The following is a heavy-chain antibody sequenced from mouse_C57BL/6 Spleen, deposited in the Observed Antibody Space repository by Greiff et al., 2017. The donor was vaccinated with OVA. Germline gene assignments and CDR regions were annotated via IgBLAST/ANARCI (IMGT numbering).Heavy chain of an antibody. CDR2: IRSKSSNYAT. Sequence: VQLQQSGGGLVQPKGSLKLSCAASGFTFNTYAMHWVRQAPGKGLEWVARIRSKSSNYATYYADSVKDRFTISRDDSQSKLYLQMNNLKTEDTAMYYCVRVDYDGGYYYAMDYWGQGTSVTVSS. J-gene: IGHJ4*01. D-gene: IGHD2-4*01. CDR1: GFTFNTYA. V-gene: IGHV10-3*01. CDR3: VRVDYDGGYYYAMDY.